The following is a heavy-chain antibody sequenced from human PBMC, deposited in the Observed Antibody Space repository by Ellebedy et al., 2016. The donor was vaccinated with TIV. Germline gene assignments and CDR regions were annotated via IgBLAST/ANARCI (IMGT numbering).Heavy chain of an antibody. CDR2: MYHSEST. D-gene: IGHD5-12*01. V-gene: IGHV4-38-2*02. J-gene: IGHJ3*02. CDR1: GYSISSGYY. CDR3: ARDNSGYEGTAFDI. Sequence: SETLSLTCTVSGYSISSGYYWCWIRQPPGKGLEWIGSMYHSESTYYNPSLKSRVTISVDTSKNQFSLKLSSVTAADTAVYYCARDNSGYEGTAFDIWGQGTMVTVSS.